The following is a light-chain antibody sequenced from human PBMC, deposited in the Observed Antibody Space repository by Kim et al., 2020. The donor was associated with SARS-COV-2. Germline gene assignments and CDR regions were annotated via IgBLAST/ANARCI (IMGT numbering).Light chain of an antibody. CDR2: RAS. V-gene: IGKV1-5*03. Sequence: DIQMTQSPSTLSASVGDRVTITCGASQSISSYLAWYQQKPGKAPKLLIYRASTLESGVTSRFSGSGSGTEFTLTISSLQPDDFATYYCQQYKTYWTFGQGTKLEI. CDR1: QSISSY. J-gene: IGKJ1*01. CDR3: QQYKTYWT.